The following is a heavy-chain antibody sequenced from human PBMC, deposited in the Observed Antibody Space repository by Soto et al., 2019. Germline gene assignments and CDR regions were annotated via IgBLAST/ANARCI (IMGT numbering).Heavy chain of an antibody. V-gene: IGHV4-34*01. CDR3: ARSQYYYDSSGYLAVDAFDI. CDR2: INHSGST. D-gene: IGHD3-22*01. Sequence: SETLSLTCAVYGGSFSGYYWNWIRQPPGKGLEWIGEINHSGSTNYNPSLKSRVTISADTSKNQFSLKLSSVTAADTAVYYCARSQYYYDSSGYLAVDAFDIWGQGTMVTVSS. CDR1: GGSFSGYY. J-gene: IGHJ3*02.